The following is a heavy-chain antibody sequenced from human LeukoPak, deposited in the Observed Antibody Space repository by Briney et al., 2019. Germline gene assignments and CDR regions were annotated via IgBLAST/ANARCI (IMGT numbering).Heavy chain of an antibody. CDR2: ISGSGGST. CDR1: GLTFSSYA. Sequence: GGSLRLSCTASGLTFSSYAMSWVRQAPGKGLEWVSAISGSGGSTYYADSVKGRFTISRDNSKNTLYLQMNSLRAEDTAVYYCAKGLFYVNLDYWGQGTLVTVSS. D-gene: IGHD5/OR15-5a*01. J-gene: IGHJ4*02. CDR3: AKGLFYVNLDY. V-gene: IGHV3-23*01.